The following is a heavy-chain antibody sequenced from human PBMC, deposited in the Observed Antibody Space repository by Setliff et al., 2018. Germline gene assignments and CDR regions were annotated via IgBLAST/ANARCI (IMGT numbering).Heavy chain of an antibody. CDR1: GGSISNSTFY. CDR2: INYYGSIFDDGTTYST. J-gene: IGHJ2*01. CDR3: ARNPDFLQYSFDL. D-gene: IGHD5-12*01. Sequence: SETLSLTCTVSGGSISNSTFYWGWIRQPPGKGLEWIGSINYYGSIFDDGTTYSTYYNPSLKSRATISIDTSKSQYSLKLSSMTAADTALYYCARNPDFLQYSFDLWGRGTLVTVSS. V-gene: IGHV4-39*07.